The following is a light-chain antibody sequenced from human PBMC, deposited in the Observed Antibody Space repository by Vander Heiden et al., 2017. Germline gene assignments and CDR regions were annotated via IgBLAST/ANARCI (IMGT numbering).Light chain of an antibody. V-gene: IGKV1-39*01. CDR1: QSISSY. Sequence: DIQMTQSPSSLSASVGDRVTITCRASQSISSYLNWYQQKPGKAPKLLIYAASSLQSGVPSRFSGSGYGTDFTLTISSRQPEDFAPYYCQQNDSIPPYTFGQGTKMEIK. CDR2: AAS. CDR3: QQNDSIPPYT. J-gene: IGKJ2*01.